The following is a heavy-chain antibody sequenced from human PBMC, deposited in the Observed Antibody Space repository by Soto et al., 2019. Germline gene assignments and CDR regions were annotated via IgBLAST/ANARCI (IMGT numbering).Heavy chain of an antibody. D-gene: IGHD2-2*01. V-gene: IGHV4-34*01. CDR3: ARGQLGTHNDFDY. CDR1: GGSFSGYY. CDR2: INHSGST. J-gene: IGHJ4*02. Sequence: SETLSLTCAVYGGSFSGYYWSWIRQPPGKGLEWIGEINHSGSTNYNPSLKSRVTISVDTSKNQFSLKLSSVTAADPAVYYCARGQLGTHNDFDYWGQGTLVTVSS.